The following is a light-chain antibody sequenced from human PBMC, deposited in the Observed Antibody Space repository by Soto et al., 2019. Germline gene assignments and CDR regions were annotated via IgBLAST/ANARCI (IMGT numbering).Light chain of an antibody. Sequence: EIVMTQSPATLSVSPGGRATLSCRASQSISDTLAWYQQTPGQAPTLLIYSAYTRATGFPARFSGSGSGTDFTLTISSLQSEDFAVYYCQQYNNWPWTFGQGTKVEIK. CDR3: QQYNNWPWT. CDR2: SAY. V-gene: IGKV3-15*01. CDR1: QSISDT. J-gene: IGKJ1*01.